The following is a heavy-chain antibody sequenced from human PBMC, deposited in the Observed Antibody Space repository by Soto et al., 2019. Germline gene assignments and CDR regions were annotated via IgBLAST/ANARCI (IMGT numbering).Heavy chain of an antibody. J-gene: IGHJ6*02. CDR1: GFTFSSYA. D-gene: IGHD2-2*01. Sequence: VQLLESGGGLVQPGGSLRLSCAASGFTFSSYAMKWVRQAPGKGLEWVSLIGESGTPTHYADSVKGRFTISRDNSGNTPFLEMYSLRAEDTAVYYCARYIPGVRDYGRDVWGQGTTVTVSS. CDR3: ARYIPGVRDYGRDV. V-gene: IGHV3-23*01. CDR2: IGESGTPT.